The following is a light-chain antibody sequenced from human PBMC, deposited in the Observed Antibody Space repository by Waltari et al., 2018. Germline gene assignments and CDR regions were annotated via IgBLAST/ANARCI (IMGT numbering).Light chain of an antibody. Sequence: QSVLTQPPSVHGAPGQRVTTPCTGTSSNIVPDYHVPCSHQLPGTAPNLHIYGNSKRPSGVPDRFSGSKSGTSASLAITGLQAEDEADYFCQSYDSSLSDSYVFGTGTKVTVL. J-gene: IGLJ1*01. V-gene: IGLV1-40*01. CDR3: QSYDSSLSDSYV. CDR1: SSNIVPDYH. CDR2: GNS.